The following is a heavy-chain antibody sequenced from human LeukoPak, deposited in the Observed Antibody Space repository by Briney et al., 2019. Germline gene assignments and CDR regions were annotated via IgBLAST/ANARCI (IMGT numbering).Heavy chain of an antibody. J-gene: IGHJ3*02. Sequence: SETLSLTCTVSGGSISSYYWSWIRQPAGKGLEWIGRIYTSGSTNYNLSLKSRVTMSVDTSKNQFSLKLSSVTAADTAVYYCARKIAERDAFDIWGQGTMVTVSS. CDR3: ARKIAERDAFDI. D-gene: IGHD6-13*01. V-gene: IGHV4-4*07. CDR2: IYTSGST. CDR1: GGSISSYY.